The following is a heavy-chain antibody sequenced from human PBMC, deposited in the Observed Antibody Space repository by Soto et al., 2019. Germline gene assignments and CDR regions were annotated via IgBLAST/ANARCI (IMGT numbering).Heavy chain of an antibody. J-gene: IGHJ4*02. V-gene: IGHV4-59*12. CDR2: IYYSGST. CDR3: ARDPTGTTSGTFDY. Sequence: SETLSLTCTVSGGSISSYCWSWIRQPPGKGLEWIGYIYYSGSTNYNPSLKSRVTISVDTSKNQFSLKLSSVTAADTAVYYCARDPTGTTSGTFDYWGQGTLVTVSS. D-gene: IGHD1-7*01. CDR1: GGSISSYC.